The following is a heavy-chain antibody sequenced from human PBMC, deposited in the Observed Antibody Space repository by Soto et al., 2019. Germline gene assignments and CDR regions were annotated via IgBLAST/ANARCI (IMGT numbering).Heavy chain of an antibody. Sequence: SETLSLTCTVSGGSISTNTYYWGWIRQPPGKGLEWIGSIDYSGSTYYNPSLKSRLTISVDTSKNQFSLKLSSVTAADTAVYYCARDAMTTVIPYYYYYGMDVWGQGTTVTVSS. CDR2: IDYSGST. CDR3: ARDAMTTVIPYYYYYGMDV. J-gene: IGHJ6*02. D-gene: IGHD4-17*01. V-gene: IGHV4-39*07. CDR1: GGSISTNTYY.